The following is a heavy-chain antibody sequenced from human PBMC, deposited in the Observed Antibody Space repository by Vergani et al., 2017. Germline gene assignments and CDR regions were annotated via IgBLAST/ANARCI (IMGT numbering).Heavy chain of an antibody. J-gene: IGHJ4*02. CDR2: INPKSGDA. CDR3: ARARGFSSSSDFTY. CDR1: GYTFTGYF. Sequence: QVQLVQSGAEVKKPGASVKVSCKASGYTFTGYFMHWVRQAPGQGLEWMGWINPKSGDAHYAQRFHGRVTMTRDTSINTAYMDLSRLRSDDTAVYYCARARGFSSSSDFTYWGQGTLVSVSS. D-gene: IGHD6-6*01. V-gene: IGHV1-2*02.